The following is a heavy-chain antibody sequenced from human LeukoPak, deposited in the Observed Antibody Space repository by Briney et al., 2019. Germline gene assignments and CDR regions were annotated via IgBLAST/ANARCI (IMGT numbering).Heavy chain of an antibody. J-gene: IGHJ6*02. CDR3: ATDRPVSPSIAAAGKKNYYYGMDV. D-gene: IGHD6-13*01. CDR2: IIPLLGTT. Sequence: GASVKVSCKASGDTFSSYAISWVRRAPGQGLEWMGGIIPLLGTTNYAQKFQGRVTMTEDTSTDTAYMELSSLRSEDTAVYYCATDRPVSPSIAAAGKKNYYYGMDVWGQGTTVTVSS. V-gene: IGHV1-69*10. CDR1: GDTFSSYA.